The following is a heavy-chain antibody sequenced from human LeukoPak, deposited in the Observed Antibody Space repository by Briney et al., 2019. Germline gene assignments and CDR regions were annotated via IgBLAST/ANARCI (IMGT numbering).Heavy chain of an antibody. CDR3: AKDSSGPAF. J-gene: IGHJ4*02. CDR1: GFTVSNTY. CDR2: IYSSGGT. D-gene: IGHD6-19*01. Sequence: GGSLRLSCAASGFTVSNTYMSWVRQAPGKGLEWVSVIYSSGGTFYSESVKGRFTISRDYSKNTLYLQMNGLRVDDTAVYYCAKDSSGPAFWGQGTLVTVSS. V-gene: IGHV3-53*01.